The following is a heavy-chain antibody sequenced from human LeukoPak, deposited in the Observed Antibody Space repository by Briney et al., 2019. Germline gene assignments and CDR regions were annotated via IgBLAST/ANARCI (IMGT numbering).Heavy chain of an antibody. CDR3: ARWRGLQSEFDC. J-gene: IGHJ4*02. D-gene: IGHD5-24*01. Sequence: GGSLRLSCAASGFTFSSHSMGWVRQALGKGLECVATIGLDGAQKDFVDSVKGRFTLSRDNAKNSLFLEMNRLRVEDTAVYYCARWRGLQSEFDCWGQGTLVTVSS. V-gene: IGHV3-7*03. CDR2: IGLDGAQK. CDR1: GFTFSSHS.